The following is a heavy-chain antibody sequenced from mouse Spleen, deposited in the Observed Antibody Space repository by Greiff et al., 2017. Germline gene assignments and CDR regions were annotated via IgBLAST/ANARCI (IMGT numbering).Heavy chain of an antibody. D-gene: IGHD1-2*01. CDR1: GYTFTSYG. V-gene: IGHV1-81*01. CDR2: IYPRSGNT. J-gene: IGHJ2*01. CDR3: ARPKLITTATRYYFDY. Sequence: QVQLQQSGAELARPGASVKLSCKASGYTFTSYGISWVKQRTGQGLEWIGEIYPRSGNTYYNEKFKGKATLTADKSSSTAYMELRSLTSEDSAVYFCARPKLITTATRYYFDYWGQGTTLTVSS.